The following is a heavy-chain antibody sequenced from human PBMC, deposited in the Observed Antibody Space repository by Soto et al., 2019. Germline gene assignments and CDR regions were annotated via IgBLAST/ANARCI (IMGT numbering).Heavy chain of an antibody. CDR3: ARIDYYDSYYFDY. CDR1: GGSISSGGYY. J-gene: IGHJ4*02. V-gene: IGHV4-31*03. CDR2: IYYSGST. D-gene: IGHD3-22*01. Sequence: SETLSLTCTVSGGSISSGGYYWSWIRQHPGKGLEWIGYIYYSGSTYYNPSLKSRVTISVDTSKNQFSLKLSSVTAADTAVYYCARIDYYDSYYFDYWGQGXLVTVYS.